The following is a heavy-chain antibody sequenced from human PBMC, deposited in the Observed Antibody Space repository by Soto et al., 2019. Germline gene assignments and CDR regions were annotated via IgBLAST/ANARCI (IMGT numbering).Heavy chain of an antibody. V-gene: IGHV4-59*08. J-gene: IGHJ6*03. CDR2: VYYSGST. CDR3: ARRQREYYMDV. D-gene: IGHD1-26*01. Sequence: PLETLSLTCPVSDGSIRSYYLSWIRQPPGKGLEWIGDVYYSGSTNYNPSLKSGVTISVDTSKNQFSLKLTSATAADTAVYYCARRQREYYMDVWGKGTTVTVSS. CDR1: DGSIRSYY.